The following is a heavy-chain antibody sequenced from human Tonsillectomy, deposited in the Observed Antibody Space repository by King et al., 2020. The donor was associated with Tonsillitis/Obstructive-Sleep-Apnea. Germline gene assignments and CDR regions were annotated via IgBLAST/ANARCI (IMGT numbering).Heavy chain of an antibody. V-gene: IGHV3-33*01. J-gene: IGHJ4*02. CDR1: GFTFRSYG. D-gene: IGHD3-3*01. CDR2: IWYDGSNK. CDR3: ARGNDFWSGLFDY. Sequence: VQLVESGGGVVQPGRSLGLSCSASGFTFRSYGMHWVRQAPGKGLEWGAVIWYDGSNKYYADSVKGRFTISRDNSKNTLYLQMNSLRAEDTAVYYCARGNDFWSGLFDYWGQGTLVTVSS.